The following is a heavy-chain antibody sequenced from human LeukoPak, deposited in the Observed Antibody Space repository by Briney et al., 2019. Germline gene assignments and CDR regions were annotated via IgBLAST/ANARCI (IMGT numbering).Heavy chain of an antibody. CDR1: GGSISSNF. CDR3: ARDAPYDYVWGSYRSGFFDY. CDR2: ISYSGGP. D-gene: IGHD3-16*02. J-gene: IGHJ4*02. Sequence: SETLSLTCTVSGGSISSNFWSWIRQPPGKGLEWIGYISYSGGPNYNPSHKSRVTISVDTSKNQFSLKLTSVTAADTAVYYCARDAPYDYVWGSYRSGFFDYWGQGTLVTVSS. V-gene: IGHV4-59*01.